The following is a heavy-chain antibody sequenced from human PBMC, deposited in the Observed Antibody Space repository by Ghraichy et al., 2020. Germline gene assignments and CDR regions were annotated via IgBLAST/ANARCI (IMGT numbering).Heavy chain of an antibody. CDR2: VYHSGSA. J-gene: IGHJ6*02. CDR1: GGSVTSDPYS. V-gene: IGHV4-30-2*01. Sequence: LRLSCTVSGGSVTSDPYSWTWVRQPSGKGLEWIGYVYHSGSAFSNPSLKSRVAISVDRSENQFSLKLSSVSAADTAVYFCAVLASNGVDVWGQGTKVTVSS. CDR3: AVLASNGVDV. D-gene: IGHD3-3*01.